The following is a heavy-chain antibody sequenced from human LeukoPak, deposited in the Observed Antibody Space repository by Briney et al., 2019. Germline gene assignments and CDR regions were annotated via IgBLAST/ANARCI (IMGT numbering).Heavy chain of an antibody. CDR1: GSTFTGFY. V-gene: IGHV1-2*02. D-gene: IGHD3-9*01. J-gene: IGHJ4*02. CDR3: ARDDPERLTGYSNIDY. CDR2: INPNNGAT. Sequence: ASVKVSCKASGSTFTGFYIHWVRQAPGQGLEWMGWINPNNGATNYAKKFQGRVTMTRDTSISTAYLELRRLRFDDTAVYYCARDDPERLTGYSNIDYWGQGTLVTVSS.